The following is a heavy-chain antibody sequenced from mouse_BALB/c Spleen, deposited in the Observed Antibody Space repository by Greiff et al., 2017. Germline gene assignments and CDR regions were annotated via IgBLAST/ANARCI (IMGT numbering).Heavy chain of an antibody. CDR3: TITTVEGYAMDY. V-gene: IGHV14-3*02. J-gene: IGHJ4*01. Sequence: VQLKQSGAELVKPGASVKLSCTASGFNIKDSYMHWVKQRPEQGLEWIGRIDPANGNTKYDPKFQGKATITADTSSNTAYLQLSSLTSEDTAVYCCTITTVEGYAMDYWGQGTSVTVAS. CDR2: IDPANGNT. CDR1: GFNIKDSY. D-gene: IGHD1-1*01.